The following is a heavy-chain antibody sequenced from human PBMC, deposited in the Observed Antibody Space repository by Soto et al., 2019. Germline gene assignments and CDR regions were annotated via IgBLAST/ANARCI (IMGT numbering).Heavy chain of an antibody. CDR2: INPSGGST. Sequence: ASVKVSGKASGYTFTSYYMHWVRQAPGQGLEWMGIINPSGGSTSYAQKFQGRVTMTRDTSTSTVYMELSSLRSEDTAVYYCARGFDILTGYYYYGMDVWGQGTTVTVSS. CDR1: GYTFTSYY. J-gene: IGHJ6*02. V-gene: IGHV1-46*01. D-gene: IGHD3-9*01. CDR3: ARGFDILTGYYYYGMDV.